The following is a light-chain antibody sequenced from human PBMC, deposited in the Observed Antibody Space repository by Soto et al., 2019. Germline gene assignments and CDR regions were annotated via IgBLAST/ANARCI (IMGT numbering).Light chain of an antibody. CDR3: QQLHGYPIT. CDR2: AAS. Sequence: ILLTQSPCSLSASLVYRFTITCLASQGIDTSLAWYQQKPGKAPKLLIYAASNFQSGVPSRFSGSGSGTHFTLTISSLQPEDFATYYCQQLHGYPITFGQGTRLEIK. J-gene: IGKJ5*01. V-gene: IGKV1-9*01. CDR1: QGIDTS.